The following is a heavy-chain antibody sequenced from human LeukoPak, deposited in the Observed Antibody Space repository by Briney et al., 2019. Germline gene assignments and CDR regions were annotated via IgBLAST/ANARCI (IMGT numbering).Heavy chain of an antibody. Sequence: ASVKVSCKASGYTFISYGISWVRQAPGQGLEWMGWISAYNGNTNYAQKLQGRVTMTIDTSTSTAYMELRSLRSDDTAVYYCARAGSGYSYPLDFDYWGQGTLVTVSS. J-gene: IGHJ4*02. CDR1: GYTFISYG. D-gene: IGHD5-18*01. CDR3: ARAGSGYSYPLDFDY. CDR2: ISAYNGNT. V-gene: IGHV1-18*01.